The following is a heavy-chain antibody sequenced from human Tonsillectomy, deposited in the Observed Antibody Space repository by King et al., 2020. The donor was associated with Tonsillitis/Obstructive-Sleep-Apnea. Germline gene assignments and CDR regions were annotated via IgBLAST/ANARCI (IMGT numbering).Heavy chain of an antibody. CDR2: IKSKTDGGTT. Sequence: QLVQSGGGLVKPGGSLRLSCAASGFTFSNAWMNWVRQAPGKGLEWVGRIKSKTDGGTTDYAAPVKGKFTISRTDSKNTLYLQMNSLKTEDTAVYYCTTDGKIVGAKGFGYWGQGTLVTVSS. CDR1: GFTFSNAW. V-gene: IGHV3-15*07. D-gene: IGHD1-26*01. CDR3: TTDGKIVGAKGFGY. J-gene: IGHJ4*02.